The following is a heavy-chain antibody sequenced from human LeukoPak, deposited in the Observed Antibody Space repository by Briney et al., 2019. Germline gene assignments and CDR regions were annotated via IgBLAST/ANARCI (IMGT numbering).Heavy chain of an antibody. J-gene: IGHJ4*02. CDR1: GFTFRSNG. CDR3: ARYTTGHGFDV. CDR2: IWYDGSDA. V-gene: IGHV3-33*08. Sequence: GRSLRLSCAASGFTFRSNGMHWARQAPGRGLEWVTYIWYDGSDADYADPVKGRFTISRDNSKNTLYLQMNSLRAEDTAVYYCARYTTGHGFDVWGQGTLVTVSS. D-gene: IGHD2/OR15-2a*01.